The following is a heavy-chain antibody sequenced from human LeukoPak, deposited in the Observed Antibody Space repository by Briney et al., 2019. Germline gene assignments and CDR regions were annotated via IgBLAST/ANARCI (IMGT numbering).Heavy chain of an antibody. CDR2: IYYSGST. J-gene: IGHJ3*02. CDR1: GGSISGYY. V-gene: IGHV4-59*01. D-gene: IGHD4-23*01. Sequence: SETLSLTCTVSGGSISGYYWSWIRQPPGKGLEWIGYIYYSGSTNYNPSLKSRVTISVDTSKNQFSLKLSSVTAADTAVYYCARVARQRGTTVVTHLDAFDIWGQGTMVTVSS. CDR3: ARVARQRGTTVVTHLDAFDI.